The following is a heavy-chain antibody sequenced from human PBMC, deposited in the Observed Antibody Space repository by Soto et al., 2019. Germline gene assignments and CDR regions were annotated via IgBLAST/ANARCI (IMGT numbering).Heavy chain of an antibody. CDR2: IYYSGST. D-gene: IGHD4-17*01. Sequence: QLQLQESGPGLVKPSETLSLTCTVSGGSISSSSYYWGWIRQPPGKGLEWIGSIYYSGSTYYNPSLKSRVTISVDTSKTQFSLKLSSVTAADTAVYYCARSTTVTTFRIDYWGQGTLVTVSS. V-gene: IGHV4-39*01. CDR1: GGSISSSSYY. CDR3: ARSTTVTTFRIDY. J-gene: IGHJ4*02.